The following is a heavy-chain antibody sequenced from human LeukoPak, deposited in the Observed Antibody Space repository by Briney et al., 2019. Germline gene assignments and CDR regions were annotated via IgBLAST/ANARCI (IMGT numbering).Heavy chain of an antibody. J-gene: IGHJ6*02. CDR2: IYSGGST. V-gene: IGHV3-53*01. Sequence: GGSLRLSCAASGFTVSSNYMSWVRQAPGKGLEWVSVIYSGGSTYYADSVKGRFTISRDNSKNTLYLQMNSLRAEDTAVYYCAREALELSRGYYYYGMDVWGQGTTVTVSS. CDR1: GFTVSSNY. CDR3: AREALELSRGYYYYGMDV. D-gene: IGHD1-7*01.